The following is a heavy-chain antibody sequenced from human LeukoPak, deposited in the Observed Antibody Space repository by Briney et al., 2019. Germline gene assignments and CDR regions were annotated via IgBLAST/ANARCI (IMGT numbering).Heavy chain of an antibody. V-gene: IGHV3-30*02. Sequence: GARRLSCAASGFTFNNYGMHWVRQAPGKGLEWVAFIRYDGSNKYYAESVKCRFTISRDDSKNTLYLQMKSLRAEDTAVYYCAKPMTTVTPFDYWGQGTLVTVSS. CDR3: AKPMTTVTPFDY. D-gene: IGHD4-17*01. CDR1: GFTFNNYG. J-gene: IGHJ4*02. CDR2: IRYDGSNK.